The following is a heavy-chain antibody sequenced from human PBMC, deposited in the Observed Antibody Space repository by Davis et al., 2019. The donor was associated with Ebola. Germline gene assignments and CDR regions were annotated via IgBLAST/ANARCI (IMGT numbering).Heavy chain of an antibody. CDR1: GFTFSSYW. V-gene: IGHV3-7*01. CDR3: ASPATPDYYYGMDV. Sequence: GESLKISCAASGFTFSSYWMSWVRQAPGKGLEWVANIKQDGSEKYYVDSVKGRFTISRDNAKNSLYLQMNSLRAEDTAVYYCASPATPDYYYGMDVWGQGTTVTVSS. J-gene: IGHJ6*02. CDR2: IKQDGSEK. D-gene: IGHD2-2*01.